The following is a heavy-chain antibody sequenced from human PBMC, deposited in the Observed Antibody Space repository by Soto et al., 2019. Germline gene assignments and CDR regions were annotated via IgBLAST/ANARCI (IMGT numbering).Heavy chain of an antibody. D-gene: IGHD1-7*01. Sequence: EVQLVESGGGQVHPGGSLRLSCAASGFSFTHYRIHWVRQVPGKGLEWVCRVNADGSSTNYAGFAKGRFTISRDNSKNTAYLEMNTIRVDDTALYYWAKAGDWNYVFDFWGQGTAVIVSS. CDR1: GFSFTHYR. J-gene: IGHJ4*02. CDR3: AKAGDWNYVFDF. V-gene: IGHV3-74*01. CDR2: VNADGSST.